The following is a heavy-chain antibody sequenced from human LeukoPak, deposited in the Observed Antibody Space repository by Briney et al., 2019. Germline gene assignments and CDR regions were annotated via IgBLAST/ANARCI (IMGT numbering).Heavy chain of an antibody. Sequence: GRSLRLSCAASGFTFSSYAMHWVRQAPGKGLEWVAVISYDGSNKYYVDSVKGRFTISRDNSKNTLYLQMNSLRAEDTAVYYCARSRVGWKDDAFDIWGQGTMVTVSS. CDR3: ARSRVGWKDDAFDI. J-gene: IGHJ3*02. V-gene: IGHV3-30*04. CDR2: ISYDGSNK. CDR1: GFTFSSYA. D-gene: IGHD1-1*01.